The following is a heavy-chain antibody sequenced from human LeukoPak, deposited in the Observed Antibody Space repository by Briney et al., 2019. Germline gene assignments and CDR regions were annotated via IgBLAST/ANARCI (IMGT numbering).Heavy chain of an antibody. CDR1: NYSVSSAYY. CDR3: ARVMVTYYFDY. Sequence: KPSETLSLTCTVSNYSVSSAYYWGWIRQPPGKGLEWIGSIYHSGIVYYNPSLKSRVTISVDTSKNQFSLKLSSVTAADTAVYYCARVMVTYYFDYWGQGTLVTVSS. V-gene: IGHV4-38-2*02. J-gene: IGHJ4*02. D-gene: IGHD2-21*02. CDR2: IYHSGIV.